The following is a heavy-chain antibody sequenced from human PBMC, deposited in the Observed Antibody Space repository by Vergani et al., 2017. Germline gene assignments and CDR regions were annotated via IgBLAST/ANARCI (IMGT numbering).Heavy chain of an antibody. CDR2: ISYDGSNK. J-gene: IGHJ6*02. Sequence: QVQLVESGGGVVQPGRSLRLSCAASGFTFSSYAMHWVRQAPGKGLEWVAVISYDGSNKYYADSVKGRFTISRDNSKNTLYLQMNSLRAEDTAVYYCARDPIVVVPAATHESRFGVVYGYGMDVWGQGTTVTVSS. CDR3: ARDPIVVVPAATHESRFGVVYGYGMDV. CDR1: GFTFSSYA. D-gene: IGHD2-2*01. V-gene: IGHV3-30*14.